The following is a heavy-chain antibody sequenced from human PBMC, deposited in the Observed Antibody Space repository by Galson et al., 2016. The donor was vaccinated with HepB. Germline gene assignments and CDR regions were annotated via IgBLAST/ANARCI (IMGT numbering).Heavy chain of an antibody. D-gene: IGHD2-15*01. J-gene: IGHJ6*02. CDR3: ARNSLPGVARYGMEV. CDR2: INTGNGDT. V-gene: IGHV1-3*04. Sequence: SVKVSCKASGYSFTTYAMHWMRQAPGQRPEWMGWINTGNGDTKYPLKFRGRVTITRDTSASTVYMELSSLRAEDTAVYYCARNSLPGVARYGMEVWGRGTTVTVSS. CDR1: GYSFTTYA.